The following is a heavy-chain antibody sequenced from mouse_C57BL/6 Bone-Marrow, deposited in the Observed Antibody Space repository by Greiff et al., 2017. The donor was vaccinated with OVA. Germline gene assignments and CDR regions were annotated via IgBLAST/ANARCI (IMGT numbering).Heavy chain of an antibody. V-gene: IGHV1-19*01. D-gene: IGHD2-4*01. Sequence: VQLQQSGPVLVKPGASVKMSCKASGYTFTDYYMNWVKQSHGKSLEWIGVINPYNGGTSYNQKFKGKATLTVDKSSSTAYMELNSLTSEDSAVYYCAKIPYDFSSWFAYWGQGTLVTVSA. J-gene: IGHJ3*01. CDR1: GYTFTDYY. CDR3: AKIPYDFSSWFAY. CDR2: INPYNGGT.